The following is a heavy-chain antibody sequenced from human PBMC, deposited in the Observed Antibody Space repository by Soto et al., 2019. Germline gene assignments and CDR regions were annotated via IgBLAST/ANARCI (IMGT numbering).Heavy chain of an antibody. CDR1: GGFHSRYY. CDR3: ARDLLVSSGWYFDY. V-gene: IGHV4-59*01. D-gene: IGHD6-19*01. J-gene: IGHJ4*02. CDR2: IYYSGST. Sequence: SETLSLTCTVSGGFHSRYYWIWIRQPPGKGLEWIGYIYYSGSTNYNPSLKSRVTVSVDTSKNQFSLKLSSVTAADTAVYYCARDLLVSSGWYFDYWGQGTLVTVSS.